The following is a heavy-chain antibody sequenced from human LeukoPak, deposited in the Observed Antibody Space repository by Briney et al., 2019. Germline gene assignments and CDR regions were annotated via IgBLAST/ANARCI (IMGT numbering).Heavy chain of an antibody. J-gene: IGHJ5*02. CDR3: ARGNRYYDFWSGRSFNWLDP. CDR2: IGTAGGT. V-gene: IGHV3-13*01. D-gene: IGHD3-3*01. Sequence: GGSLRLSCAAPGFTFSSYDMHWVRQATGKGLEWVSAIGTAGGTYYPDCVQGRFPISRENANNSLYLQMDSLGAEDTDGYYCARGNRYYDFWSGRSFNWLDPWGQETVVRVSS. CDR1: GFTFSSYD.